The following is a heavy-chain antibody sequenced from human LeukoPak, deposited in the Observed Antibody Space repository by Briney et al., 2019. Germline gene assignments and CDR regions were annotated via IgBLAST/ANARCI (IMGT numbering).Heavy chain of an antibody. CDR2: INAGNGNT. CDR1: GYTFTTYG. J-gene: IGHJ4*02. CDR3: ARGRGDY. Sequence: ASVKVSCKASGYTFTTYGISWVRQAPGQRLEWMGWINAGNGNTKYSQEFQGRVTITRDTSASTAYMELSSLRSEDMAVYYCARGRGDYWGQGTLVTVSS. V-gene: IGHV1-3*03. D-gene: IGHD3-10*01.